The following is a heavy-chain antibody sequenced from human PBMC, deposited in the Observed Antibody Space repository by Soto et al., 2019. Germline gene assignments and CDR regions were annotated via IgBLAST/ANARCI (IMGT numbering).Heavy chain of an antibody. V-gene: IGHV1-8*01. J-gene: IGHJ4*02. CDR3: ARGPRPPAAIPFDY. D-gene: IGHD2-2*01. CDR1: GYTFTSYD. Sequence: ASVKVSCKASGYTFTSYDINWVRQATGQGLEWMGWMNPNSGNTGYAQKFQGRVTMTRNTSISTAYMELSSLRSEDTAVYYCARGPRPPAAIPFDYWGQGTLVTVSS. CDR2: MNPNSGNT.